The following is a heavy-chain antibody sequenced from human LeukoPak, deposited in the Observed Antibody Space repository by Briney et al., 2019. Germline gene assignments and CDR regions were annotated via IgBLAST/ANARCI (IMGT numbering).Heavy chain of an antibody. Sequence: SETLSLTRTVSGGSISSYYWSWIRQPPGKGLEWIGYIYYSGSTNYNPSLKSRVTISVDTSKNQFSLKVNSVTASDTAVYYCVRDRELYYWGQGILVTVSS. CDR2: IYYSGST. D-gene: IGHD1-26*01. CDR3: VRDRELYY. V-gene: IGHV4-59*01. CDR1: GGSISSYY. J-gene: IGHJ4*02.